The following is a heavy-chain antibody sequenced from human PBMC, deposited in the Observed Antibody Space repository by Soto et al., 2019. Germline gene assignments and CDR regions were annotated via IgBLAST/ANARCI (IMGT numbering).Heavy chain of an antibody. CDR2: INAGYGNT. Sequence: ASVKVSCKTSGYAFSSYPMHWVRQAPGQRLEWMGWINAGYGNTKSSQKFQDRVTISRDTSASTAYMELTSLRSEDTAAYYCARDTGDGTFDFWGQATLVTVSS. J-gene: IGHJ4*02. D-gene: IGHD7-27*01. V-gene: IGHV1-3*01. CDR3: ARDTGDGTFDF. CDR1: GYAFSSYP.